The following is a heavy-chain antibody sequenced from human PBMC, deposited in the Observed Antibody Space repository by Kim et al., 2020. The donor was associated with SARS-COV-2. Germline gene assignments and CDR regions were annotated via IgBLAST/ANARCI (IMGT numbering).Heavy chain of an antibody. J-gene: IGHJ5*02. D-gene: IGHD6-13*01. CDR2: ISWNSGSI. CDR3: AKDSRYSSSWDEGWFDP. V-gene: IGHV3-9*01. CDR1: GFTFDDYA. Sequence: GGSLRLSCAASGFTFDDYAMHWVRQAPGKGLEWVSGISWNSGSIGYADSVKGRFTISRDNAKNSLYLQMNSLRAEDTALYYCAKDSRYSSSWDEGWFDPWGQGTLVTVSS.